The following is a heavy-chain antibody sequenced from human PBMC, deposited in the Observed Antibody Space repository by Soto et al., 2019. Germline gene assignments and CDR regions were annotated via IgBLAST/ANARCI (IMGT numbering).Heavy chain of an antibody. CDR3: ARDSIVGAPGSDY. V-gene: IGHV3-33*01. J-gene: IGHJ4*02. Sequence: GGSLRLSCAASGFTFSSYGMHWVRQAPGKGLEWVAVIWYDGSNKYYADSVKGRFTISRDNSKNTLYLQMNSLRAEDTAVYYCARDSIVGAPGSDYWGQGTLVTVSS. CDR1: GFTFSSYG. D-gene: IGHD1-26*01. CDR2: IWYDGSNK.